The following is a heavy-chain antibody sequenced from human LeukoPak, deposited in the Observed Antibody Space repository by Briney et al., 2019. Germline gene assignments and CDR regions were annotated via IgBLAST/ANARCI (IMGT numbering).Heavy chain of an antibody. CDR2: INSADNVE. J-gene: IGHJ5*02. CDR3: VFQKPAPSTIFGT. D-gene: IGHD3-9*01. CDR1: GFSLRSSE. V-gene: IGHV3-48*03. Sequence: GGSLRLSCAASGFSLRSSEMNWVRQAPGKGPEWVAHINSADNVEYYTDSVRGRFTMSRDNAKSSLFLQMDSLRVEDTAVYYCVFQKPAPSTIFGTWGQGTLVTVSS.